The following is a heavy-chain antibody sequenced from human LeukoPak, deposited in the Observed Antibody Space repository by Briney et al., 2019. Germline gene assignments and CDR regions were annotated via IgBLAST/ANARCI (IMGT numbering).Heavy chain of an antibody. CDR1: GFTFSSYW. J-gene: IGHJ6*03. D-gene: IGHD6-19*01. CDR3: ARHLAVAGLYYYYMDV. CDR2: ISGSGGST. Sequence: PGGSLRLSCAASGFTFSSYWMHWVRQAPGKGLEWVSAISGSGGSTYYADSVKGRFTISRDNSKNTLYLQMNSLRAEDTAVYYCARHLAVAGLYYYYMDVWGKGTTVTVSS. V-gene: IGHV3-23*01.